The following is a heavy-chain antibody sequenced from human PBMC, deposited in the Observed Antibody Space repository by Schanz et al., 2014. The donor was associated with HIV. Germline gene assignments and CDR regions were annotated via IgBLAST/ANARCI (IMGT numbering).Heavy chain of an antibody. J-gene: IGHJ4*02. D-gene: IGHD1-26*01. CDR1: EKTFSDID. V-gene: IGHV1-8*01. CDR3: ARDRPVIVGATRADGGTDFDY. Sequence: QVRLVQSGAEVKKPGASVTVSCKASEKTFSDIDINWVRQGPGQGLEWMAWINPRTDNTGYAQKFQGRLTMTTDTSTSTAYMELRSLRSDDTAVYYCARDRPVIVGATRADGGTDFDYWGQGTLVTVSS. CDR2: INPRTDNT.